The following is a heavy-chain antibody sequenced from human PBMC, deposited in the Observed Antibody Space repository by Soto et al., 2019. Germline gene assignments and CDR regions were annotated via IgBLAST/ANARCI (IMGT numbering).Heavy chain of an antibody. CDR3: ARDPGSSYGYN. CDR2: INAGNGNT. J-gene: IGHJ4*02. Sequence: QVKLVQSGAEVKKPGASVKVSCKASGYTFTSYAMHWVRQAPGQRLEWMGWINAGNGNTKYSQKFQGRVTITRDTSESTAYMELSSLRTEDTAVYYWARDPGSSYGYNWGQGTLVTVSS. D-gene: IGHD5-18*01. V-gene: IGHV1-3*01. CDR1: GYTFTSYA.